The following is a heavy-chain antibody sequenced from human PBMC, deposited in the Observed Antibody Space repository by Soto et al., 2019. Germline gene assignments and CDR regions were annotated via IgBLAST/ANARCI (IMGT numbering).Heavy chain of an antibody. CDR2: ISAYNGNT. Sequence: RASVKVSCKASGYTFTSYGISWVRQAPGQGLEWMGWISAYNGNTNYAQKLQGRVTMTTDTSTSTAYMELRSLRSDDTAVYYCATRTSGYSSAWLGYWGQGTLVTVSS. D-gene: IGHD6-13*01. V-gene: IGHV1-18*04. CDR3: ATRTSGYSSAWLGY. CDR1: GYTFTSYG. J-gene: IGHJ4*02.